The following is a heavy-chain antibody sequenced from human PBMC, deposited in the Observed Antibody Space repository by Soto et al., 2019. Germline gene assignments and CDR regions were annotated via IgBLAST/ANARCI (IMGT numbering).Heavy chain of an antibody. CDR1: GYTFTSYG. J-gene: IGHJ4*02. CDR3: ERDHSSSPRSFDY. CDR2: ISAYNGNT. D-gene: IGHD6-6*01. V-gene: IGHV1-18*04. Sequence: ASVKSSCKASGYTFTSYGISCVRHAPGQGLEWMGWISAYNGNTNYAQKLQGRVTMTTDTSTSTAYMELRSLRSDDTAVYYCERDHSSSPRSFDYWGQGTLVTVSS.